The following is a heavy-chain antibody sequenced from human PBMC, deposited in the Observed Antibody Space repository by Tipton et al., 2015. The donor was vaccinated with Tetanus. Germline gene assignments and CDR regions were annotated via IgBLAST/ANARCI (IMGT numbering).Heavy chain of an antibody. V-gene: IGHV1-8*01. CDR1: GYTFTSYD. D-gene: IGHD1-26*01. Sequence: QVQLVQSGAEVKKPGASVKVSCKASGYTFTSYDINWVRQATGQGLEWMGWMNPNNGNTGYAQKFQGRVTMTRNTSISTAYMELSSLRSEDPAVYYCARGGSYSVGAAFDIWGQGTMVTVSS. J-gene: IGHJ3*02. CDR3: ARGGSYSVGAAFDI. CDR2: MNPNNGNT.